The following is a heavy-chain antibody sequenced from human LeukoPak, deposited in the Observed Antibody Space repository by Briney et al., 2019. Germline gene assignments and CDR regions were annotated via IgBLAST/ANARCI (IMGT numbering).Heavy chain of an antibody. CDR3: ARVLGTGKLLRGYFDY. J-gene: IGHJ4*02. CDR1: GGSFSGYY. CDR2: INHSGST. V-gene: IGHV4-34*01. D-gene: IGHD4-23*01. Sequence: PSETLSLTCAVYGGSFSGYYWSWIRQPPGKGLEWIGEINHSGSTNYNPSLKSRVTISVDTSKNQFSLKLSSVTAADTAVYYCARVLGTGKLLRGYFDYWGQGTLVTVSS.